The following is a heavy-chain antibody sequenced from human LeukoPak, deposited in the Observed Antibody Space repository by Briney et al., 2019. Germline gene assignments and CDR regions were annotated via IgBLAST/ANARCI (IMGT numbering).Heavy chain of an antibody. CDR3: AREGECEAGTDEVFDY. CDR1: GLTLSTYG. V-gene: IGHV3-30*03. Sequence: GGSLRLSCAASGLTLSTYGMHGVRQAPGKGLEWVAVISYDGSNKYYADSVKGRFTISRDNSKNTLYLQMNSLRAEDTAVYYCAREGECEAGTDEVFDYWGQGTLVTVSS. J-gene: IGHJ4*02. CDR2: ISYDGSNK. D-gene: IGHD6-13*01.